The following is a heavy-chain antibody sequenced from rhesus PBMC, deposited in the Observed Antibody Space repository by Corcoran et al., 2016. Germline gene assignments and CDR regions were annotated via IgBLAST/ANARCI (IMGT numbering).Heavy chain of an antibody. V-gene: IGHV4-169*01. J-gene: IGHJ3*01. D-gene: IGHD6-31*01. CDR1: GGSISSSY. Sequence: QLQLQESGPGLVKPSETLSVTCAVSGGSISSSYWSWIRQAPGKGLELIGFIYGTGGSSNYNPSRKIRVTLSVDTSKNQLSLKLSSVTTADTAVYYGARSGWYQGAFDFWGQGLRVTVSS. CDR2: IYGTGGSS. CDR3: ARSGWYQGAFDF.